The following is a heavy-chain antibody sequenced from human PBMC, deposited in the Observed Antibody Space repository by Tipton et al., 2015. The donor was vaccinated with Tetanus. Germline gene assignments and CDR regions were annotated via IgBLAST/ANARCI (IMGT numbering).Heavy chain of an antibody. CDR2: IYNTGNT. V-gene: IGHV4-39*07. D-gene: IGHD3-3*01. CDR3: AGVLRSESVGWFDP. Sequence: TLSLTCTVSGGSISSFNYYWGWIRQPPGKGLEWIGSIYNTGNTYYNPSLGSRVTISVDTSSSQFSLRLTSVTAADTAVYFCAGVLRSESVGWFDPWGQGTLVTVSS. CDR1: GGSISSFNYY. J-gene: IGHJ5*02.